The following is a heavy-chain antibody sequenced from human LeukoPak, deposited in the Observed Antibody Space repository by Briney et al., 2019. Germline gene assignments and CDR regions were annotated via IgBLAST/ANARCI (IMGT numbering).Heavy chain of an antibody. J-gene: IGHJ5*01. D-gene: IGHD6-13*01. CDR1: GYTFTGYY. CDR2: INPNSGGT. CDR3: AKGGSRGSSWLGDWFDS. Sequence: ASVKVSCKASGYTFTGYYMHWVRQAPGQGLEWMGWINPNSGGTNYAQKFQGRVTMTRDTSISTAYMELSRLRSDDTAVYYCAKGGSRGSSWLGDWFDSWGQGALVTVSS. V-gene: IGHV1-2*02.